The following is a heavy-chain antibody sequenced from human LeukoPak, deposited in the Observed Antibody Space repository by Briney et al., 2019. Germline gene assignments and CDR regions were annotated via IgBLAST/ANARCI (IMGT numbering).Heavy chain of an antibody. V-gene: IGHV3-53*01. Sequence: GSLRLSCAASGFTFDDYGMSWVRQAPGKGLEWVSVIYSGGSTYYAGSVKGRFTISRDNSKNTLYLQMNSLRAEDTAVYYCARDIGGSFDYWGQGTLVTVSS. CDR1: GFTFDDYG. D-gene: IGHD3-10*01. CDR2: IYSGGST. CDR3: ARDIGGSFDY. J-gene: IGHJ4*02.